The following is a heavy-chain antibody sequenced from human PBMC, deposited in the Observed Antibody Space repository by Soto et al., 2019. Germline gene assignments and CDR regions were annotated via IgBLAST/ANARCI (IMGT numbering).Heavy chain of an antibody. V-gene: IGHV3-23*01. CDR2: ISDGGGSA. CDR3: SRESEDLTSNFDY. CDR1: GFSLSSYA. J-gene: IGHJ4*02. Sequence: PGRSRRLSWSASGFSLSSYAISWVGQAPGKGLEWVSSISDGGGSANYADSVRGRFTIARDRSKNTLYLHMNSLRAEDTAVYYCSRESEDLTSNFDYWGQGTLVTVAA.